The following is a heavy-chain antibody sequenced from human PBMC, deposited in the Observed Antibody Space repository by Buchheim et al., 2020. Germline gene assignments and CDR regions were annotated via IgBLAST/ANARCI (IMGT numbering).Heavy chain of an antibody. CDR3: ARRDWYFDL. CDR2: IRDSGTSK. V-gene: IGHV3-11*01. Sequence: VQVLESGGGLVQPGGSLRLSCAASGFTFSDYYMSWIRQAPGKGLEWVSYIRDSGTSKYYADSVKGRFTISRDNAKTSLFLEMNSLRAEDTAVYYCARRDWYFDLWGRGTL. CDR1: GFTFSDYY. J-gene: IGHJ2*01.